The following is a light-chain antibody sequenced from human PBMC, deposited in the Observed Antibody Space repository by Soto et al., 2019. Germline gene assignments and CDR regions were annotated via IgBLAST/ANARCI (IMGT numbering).Light chain of an antibody. CDR3: AAWDDSLNGPV. CDR2: SNN. J-gene: IGLJ1*01. V-gene: IGLV1-44*01. Sequence: QSVLTQPPSASGTPGQRVTISCSGSSSNIGSNTVNWYQQLPGTAPKLLINSNNQRPSGVPDRSSGYKSGTSASLAISGLQSEDEADYYCAAWDDSLNGPVFGTGTKLTVL. CDR1: SSNIGSNT.